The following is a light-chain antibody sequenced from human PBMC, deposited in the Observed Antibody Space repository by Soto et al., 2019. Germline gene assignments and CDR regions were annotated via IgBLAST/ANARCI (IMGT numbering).Light chain of an antibody. CDR1: QSISSW. CDR3: QQYDRYPVT. J-gene: IGKJ4*01. CDR2: KAS. Sequence: DSQMTQSPSTLAASVGDRVTITCRASQSISSWLAWYQQKRGKDPKLLIYKASLLQSGVPSRFSGSGSGTEFTLAIISLQPEDVATYYGQQYDRYPVTFGGGTKVEVK. V-gene: IGKV1-5*03.